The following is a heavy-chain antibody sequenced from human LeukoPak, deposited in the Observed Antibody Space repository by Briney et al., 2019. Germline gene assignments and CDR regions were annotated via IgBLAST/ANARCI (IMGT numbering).Heavy chain of an antibody. J-gene: IGHJ6*03. CDR1: GFTFGDYT. CDR2: IRNKGYGGTT. Sequence: QPGRSLRLSCTSSGFTFGDYTMSWFRQAPGKGLEGVGLIRNKGYGGTTECAASVKGRFTISRDDSKDIAYLQLNSLKTEDSAVYYCARDLTYGSGTKTYYYYMDVWGRGTAVTVSS. V-gene: IGHV3-49*03. D-gene: IGHD3-10*01. CDR3: ARDLTYGSGTKTYYYYMDV.